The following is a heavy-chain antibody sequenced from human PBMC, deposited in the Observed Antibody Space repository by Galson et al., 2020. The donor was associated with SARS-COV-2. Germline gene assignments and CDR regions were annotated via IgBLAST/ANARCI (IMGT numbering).Heavy chain of an antibody. CDR1: GYTFTSYA. CDR3: ATNRAQSTTTVNLDY. Sequence: ASVKVPCKASGYTFTSYAMHWVRQDPGQTLEWMGWINAGNGNTKYSQKFHGRVTITSDTSASTAYMGLSSLRSEDTAVYYCATNRAQSTTTVNLDYWGQGTLVTVSS. J-gene: IGHJ4*02. CDR2: INAGNGNT. V-gene: IGHV1-3*01. D-gene: IGHD4-4*01.